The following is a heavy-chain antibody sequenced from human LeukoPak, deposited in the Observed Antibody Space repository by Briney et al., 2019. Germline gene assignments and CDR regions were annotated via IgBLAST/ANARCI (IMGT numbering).Heavy chain of an antibody. D-gene: IGHD6-13*01. CDR2: ISYDGSNK. J-gene: IGHJ4*02. CDR1: GFTFSSYG. V-gene: IGHV3-30*18. CDR3: AKDMGAAAGTPLDY. Sequence: GGSLRLSCAASGFTFSSYGMHWVRHAPGKGLEWVAVISYDGSNKYYADSVKGRFTISRDNSKNTLYLQMNSLRAEDTAVYYCAKDMGAAAGTPLDYWGQGTLVTVSS.